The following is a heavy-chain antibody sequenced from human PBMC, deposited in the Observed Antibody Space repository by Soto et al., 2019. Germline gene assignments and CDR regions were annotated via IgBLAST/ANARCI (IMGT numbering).Heavy chain of an antibody. V-gene: IGHV1-24*01. CDR3: ATVWPVTTSYYYYYMDV. J-gene: IGHJ6*03. Sequence: ASVKVSCKVSGYTLTELSMHWVRQAPGKGLEWMGGFDPEDGETIYAQKSQGRVTMTEDTSTDTAYMELSSLRSEDTAVYYCATVWPVTTSYYYYYMDVWGKGTTVTVSS. CDR1: GYTLTELS. CDR2: FDPEDGET. D-gene: IGHD4-17*01.